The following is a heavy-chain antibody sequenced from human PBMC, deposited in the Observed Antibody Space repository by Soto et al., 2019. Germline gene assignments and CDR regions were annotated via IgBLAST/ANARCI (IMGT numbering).Heavy chain of an antibody. CDR1: GFSLSTSGVG. CDR2: IYWDDDK. Sequence: QITLKESGPPLVKPTQPLTLTCTFSGFSLSTSGVGVGWIRQPPGKALEWLALIYWDDDKRYSPSLKSRLTITKDTSKNQVVLTMTNIDPVDTATYYCAHGRILTGYYSDFDYWGQGTLVTVSS. D-gene: IGHD3-9*01. CDR3: AHGRILTGYYSDFDY. J-gene: IGHJ4*02. V-gene: IGHV2-5*02.